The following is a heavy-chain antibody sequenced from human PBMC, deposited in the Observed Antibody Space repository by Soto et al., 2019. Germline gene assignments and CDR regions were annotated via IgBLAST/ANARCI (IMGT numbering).Heavy chain of an antibody. CDR3: ARARQGYSDY. V-gene: IGHV3-48*01. D-gene: IGHD6-25*01. CDR2: ISSSSSTI. CDR1: GFTFSSYS. J-gene: IGHJ4*02. Sequence: GGSLRLSCAASGFTFSSYSMNWVRQAPGKGLEWVSYISSSSSTIYYADSVKGRFTISRDNAKNTLYLQMNSLRAEDTAVYYCARARQGYSDYWGQGTLVTVSS.